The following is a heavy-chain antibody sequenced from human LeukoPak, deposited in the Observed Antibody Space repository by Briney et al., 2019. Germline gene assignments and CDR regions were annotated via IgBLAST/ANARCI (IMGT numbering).Heavy chain of an antibody. CDR1: GFTFSSYA. J-gene: IGHJ4*02. CDR2: ISGSGGST. V-gene: IGHV3-23*01. Sequence: GGSLGLSWAASGFTFSSYAMSWVRQAPGKGLDGVSAISGSGGSTYYADSVKGRFTISRDNSKNTLYLQMNSLRAEDTAVYYCAWGYCSSTSCSIFDYWGQGTLVTVSS. CDR3: AWGYCSSTSCSIFDY. D-gene: IGHD2-2*01.